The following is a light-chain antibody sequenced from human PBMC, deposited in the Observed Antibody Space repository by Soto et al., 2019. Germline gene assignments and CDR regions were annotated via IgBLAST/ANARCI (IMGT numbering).Light chain of an antibody. CDR2: DAF. CDR1: QDISIY. CDR3: QQYYTLPLT. Sequence: DIQMTQSPSSLSAFVGDRVTFTCQASQDISIYLNWYQQKPGKAPKLLIYDAFNLEAGVPSRFSASGSGTDFTFTISSLQPEDFATYYCQQYYTLPLTFGGGTKVDIK. V-gene: IGKV1-33*01. J-gene: IGKJ4*01.